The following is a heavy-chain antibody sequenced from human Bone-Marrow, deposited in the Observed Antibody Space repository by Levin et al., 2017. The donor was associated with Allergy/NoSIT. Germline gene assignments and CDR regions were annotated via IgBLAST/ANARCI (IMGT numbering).Heavy chain of an antibody. J-gene: IGHJ4*02. D-gene: IGHD3-16*02. CDR1: GFSLNNGSMG. Sequence: ESGPTLVKPTETLTLTCTVSGFSLNNGSMGVGWIRQPPGKALEWLAHIFSDDEKSYNTSLRSRLTISEDTSRGQVVLIMTNLYPVATGTYYCARLGRSFNFDSGGQVSLVTVSS. V-gene: IGHV2-26*01. CDR3: ARLGRSFNFDS. CDR2: IFSDDEK.